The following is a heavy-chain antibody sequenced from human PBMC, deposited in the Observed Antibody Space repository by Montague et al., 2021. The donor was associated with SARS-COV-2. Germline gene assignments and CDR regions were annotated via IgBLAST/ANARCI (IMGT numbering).Heavy chain of an antibody. CDR2: IYYSGTT. CDR3: ARGLPYPMVVGVSRNYTIDV. Sequence: TLSLTCTVSGASISRGGFYWSWIRQPPRKGLEWIGLIYYSGTTXHNPSLKSRLTISIDTSKNQFSPKLSSVTAADTAVYYCARGLPYPMVVGVSRNYTIDVWGQGTTVTVSS. J-gene: IGHJ6*02. CDR1: GASISRGGFY. V-gene: IGHV4-31*03. D-gene: IGHD2-15*01.